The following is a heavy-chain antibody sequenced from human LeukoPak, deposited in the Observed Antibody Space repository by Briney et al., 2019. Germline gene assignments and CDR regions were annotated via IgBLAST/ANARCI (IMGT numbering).Heavy chain of an antibody. Sequence: PGGSLRLSCAASGFTFSSYSMNWVRQAPGQGLEWVSSISTIISYIYYADSVKGRFTISRDNAKNSLYLQMNSLRAEDTAVYYCATDATFLWFGELMSGSYGMDVWGKGTTVTVSS. CDR2: ISTIISYI. CDR3: ATDATFLWFGELMSGSYGMDV. CDR1: GFTFSSYS. V-gene: IGHV3-21*01. D-gene: IGHD3-10*01. J-gene: IGHJ6*04.